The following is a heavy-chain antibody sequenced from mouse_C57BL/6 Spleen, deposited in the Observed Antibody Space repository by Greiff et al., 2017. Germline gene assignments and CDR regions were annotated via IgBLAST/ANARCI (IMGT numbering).Heavy chain of an antibody. J-gene: IGHJ2*01. V-gene: IGHV1-80*01. D-gene: IGHD2-3*01. Sequence: VQLQQSGAELVKPGASVKISCKASGYAFSSYWMNWVKQRPGKGLEWIGQIYPGDGDTNYNGKFKGKATLTADKSSSTAYMQLSSLTSEDSAVYFCARFFYDGYYYFDYWGQGTTLTGSS. CDR3: ARFFYDGYYYFDY. CDR1: GYAFSSYW. CDR2: IYPGDGDT.